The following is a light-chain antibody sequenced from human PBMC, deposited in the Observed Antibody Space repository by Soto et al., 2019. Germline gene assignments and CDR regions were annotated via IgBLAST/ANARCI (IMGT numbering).Light chain of an antibody. CDR3: LPDYNYPRT. J-gene: IGKJ1*01. Sequence: AIQMTQSPSSLSASLGDRVSITCRASQGIRDNLAWYQQKSGRAPKLLIYAASSLQSGVPSRFSGSGSGTDFTLTISSLQPEDFATYYCLPDYNYPRTFGQGTKVEIK. V-gene: IGKV1-6*01. CDR1: QGIRDN. CDR2: AAS.